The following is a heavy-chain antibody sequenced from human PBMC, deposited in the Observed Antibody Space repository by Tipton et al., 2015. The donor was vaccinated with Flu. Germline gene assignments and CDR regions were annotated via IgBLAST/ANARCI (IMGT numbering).Heavy chain of an antibody. Sequence: SLRLSCTASGFTFGDYAMSWVRQAPGKGLEWVGFIRSKAYGGTTEYAASVKGRFTISRDDSKSIAYLQMNSLKTEDTAVYYCTRDPDCTNGVCYTPYFYYGMDVWGQGTPVTVSS. CDR1: GFTFGDYA. CDR2: IRSKAYGGTT. V-gene: IGHV3-49*04. J-gene: IGHJ6*02. D-gene: IGHD2-8*01. CDR3: TRDPDCTNGVCYTPYFYYGMDV.